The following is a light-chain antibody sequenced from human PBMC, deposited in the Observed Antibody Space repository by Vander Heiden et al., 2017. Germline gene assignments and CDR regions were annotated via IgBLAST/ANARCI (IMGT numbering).Light chain of an antibody. Sequence: QAVLTQPSSLSASPGASASLTCTFRSGINVGAYMISWYQATPGSPPQYLLRDKSDSDKKQGSGVPSRFSGSKDASTTAVILLISGRQADDEDYYYCMNGNSNTWVFGGGTKLTVL. CDR1: SGINVGAYM. J-gene: IGLJ3*02. CDR2: DKSDSDK. CDR3: MNGNSNTWV. V-gene: IGLV5-45*02.